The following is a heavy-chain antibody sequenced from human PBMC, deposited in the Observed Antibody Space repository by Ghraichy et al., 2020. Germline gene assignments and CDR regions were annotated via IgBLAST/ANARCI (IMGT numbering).Heavy chain of an antibody. CDR2: IKQDGSEK. J-gene: IGHJ4*02. V-gene: IGHV3-7*01. Sequence: ESLNISCAASGFTFSSHWMSWVRQAPGKGLEWVANIKQDGSEKYYVDSVKGRFTISRDNAKNSLYLQMNSLRAEDTAVYYCATREHSSSWYGVAYWGQGTLVTVSS. CDR1: GFTFSSHW. CDR3: ATREHSSSWYGVAY. D-gene: IGHD6-13*01.